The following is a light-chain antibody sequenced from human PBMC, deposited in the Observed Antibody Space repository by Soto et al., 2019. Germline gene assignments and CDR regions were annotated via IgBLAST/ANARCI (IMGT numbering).Light chain of an antibody. CDR1: QSISSN. J-gene: IGKJ2*01. CDR3: QQYHTYSYT. CDR2: GAS. Sequence: EIVMTQSPATLSVSPGERATLSCRASQSISSNLAWYLQKPGQAPRLLIYGASTRATGIPARFSGSGSGTEFTLTISSLQSEDFAVYYCQQYHTYSYTFGQGTKLEI. V-gene: IGKV3-15*01.